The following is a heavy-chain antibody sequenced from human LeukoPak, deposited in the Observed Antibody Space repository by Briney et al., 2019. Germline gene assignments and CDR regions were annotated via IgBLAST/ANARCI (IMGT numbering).Heavy chain of an antibody. CDR2: ISYDGSNK. CDR1: GFTFSSYA. Sequence: PGRSLRLSCAASGFTFSSYAMHWVRQAPGKGLEWVAVISYDGSNKYYADSVKGRFTISRDNSKNTLYLQMNSLRAEDTAVYYCAKGAYVGGGNFDYWGQGTLVTVSS. CDR3: AKGAYVGGGNFDY. D-gene: IGHD1-26*01. J-gene: IGHJ4*02. V-gene: IGHV3-30-3*01.